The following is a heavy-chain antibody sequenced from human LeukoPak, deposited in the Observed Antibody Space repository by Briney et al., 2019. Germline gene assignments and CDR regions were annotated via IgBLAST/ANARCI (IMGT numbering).Heavy chain of an antibody. CDR1: GYTFTDYY. V-gene: IGHV1-69-2*01. D-gene: IGHD3-9*01. CDR2: VDPEDVET. Sequence: GASVKVSXKVSGYTFTDYYMHWVQQAPGKGREWMGLVDPEDVETMYAEKFQSRVTIPADTSTDTAYMELSSLRSEDTAVYYRATGGLRYFDWPHYFDYWGQGTLVTVSS. J-gene: IGHJ4*02. CDR3: ATGGLRYFDWPHYFDY.